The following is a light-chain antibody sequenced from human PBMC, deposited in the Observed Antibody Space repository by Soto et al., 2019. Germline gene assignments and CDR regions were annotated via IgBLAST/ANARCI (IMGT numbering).Light chain of an antibody. J-gene: IGKJ1*01. CDR2: GAS. V-gene: IGKV3-15*01. CDR3: QQYNNWPPGT. CDR1: QSVSIK. Sequence: EIVMTQSPATLSLSPGERATLSCRASQSVSIKLAWYQKKPGQAPRLLLYGASTRATGIPARFSGSGSGTEFTLTISSLQSEDFAVYYCQQYNNWPPGTFGQGTKVDIK.